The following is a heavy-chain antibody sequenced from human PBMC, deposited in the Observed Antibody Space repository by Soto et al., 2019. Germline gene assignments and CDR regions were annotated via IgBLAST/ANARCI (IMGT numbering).Heavy chain of an antibody. CDR1: GGTFSSYS. V-gene: IGHV1-69*01. Sequence: QVQLVQSGAEVTKPGSSVKVSCKASGGTFSSYSISWVRQAPGQGLEWMGVIIPIFGTANYAQKFQGSVTITADESTSTAYIEPSSLRSEDATVYYCAKSLADRDYYYCMDVWGQGTTVTVAS. CDR3: AKSLADRDYYYCMDV. CDR2: IIPIFGTA. J-gene: IGHJ6*02.